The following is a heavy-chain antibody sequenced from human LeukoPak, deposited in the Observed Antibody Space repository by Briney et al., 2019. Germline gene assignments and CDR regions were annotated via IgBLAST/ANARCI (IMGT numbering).Heavy chain of an antibody. V-gene: IGHV3-30*02. D-gene: IGHD3-22*01. Sequence: PGGSLRLSCTASGFTFSSYGMHWVRPAPRKGLEWVAFIRYDGSNKYYADSVKGRFTISRDNSKNTLYLQMNSLRAQDTAVYYCANPYDYYDSSGYYFDYWGQGTLVTASS. CDR2: IRYDGSNK. CDR1: GFTFSSYG. J-gene: IGHJ4*02. CDR3: ANPYDYYDSSGYYFDY.